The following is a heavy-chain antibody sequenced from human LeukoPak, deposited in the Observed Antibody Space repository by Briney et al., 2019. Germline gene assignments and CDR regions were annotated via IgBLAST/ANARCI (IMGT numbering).Heavy chain of an antibody. CDR3: ARDSDTAMSAFDY. J-gene: IGHJ4*02. Sequence: GASVKVSCKASGGTFSSYAISWVRQAPGQGLEWMGGIIPIFGTANYAQKFQGRVTTTTDESTSTAYMELSSLRSEDTAVYYCARDSDTAMSAFDYWGQGTLVTVSS. CDR2: IIPIFGTA. V-gene: IGHV1-69*05. CDR1: GGTFSSYA. D-gene: IGHD5-18*01.